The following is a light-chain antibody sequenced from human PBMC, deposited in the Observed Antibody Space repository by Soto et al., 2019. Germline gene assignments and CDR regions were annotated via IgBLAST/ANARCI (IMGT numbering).Light chain of an antibody. CDR1: QSVSSN. CDR2: GAS. V-gene: IGKV3-15*01. CDR3: QQRSNWLWT. J-gene: IGKJ1*01. Sequence: EIVMTQSPATLSLSPGERATLSCRASQSVSSNLAWYQQKPGQAPRLLIYGASTRATGVPARFSGSGSGTEFTLTISTLQSEDFEVYYCQQRSNWLWTFGQGTKVDIX.